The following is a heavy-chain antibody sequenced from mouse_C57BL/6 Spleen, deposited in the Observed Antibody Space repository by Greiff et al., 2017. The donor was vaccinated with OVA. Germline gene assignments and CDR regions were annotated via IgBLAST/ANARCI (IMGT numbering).Heavy chain of an antibody. J-gene: IGHJ4*01. Sequence: QVQLQQSGAELVRPGASVQLSCKASGYTFTDYYINWVKQRHGQGLEWIARIYPGSGNTYYNEKFKGKATLTAEKSSSTAYMQLSSLTSEDSAVYFCAGHYGIKGYAMHYWGEGNSATVS. CDR2: IYPGSGNT. V-gene: IGHV1-76*01. D-gene: IGHD1-1*01. CDR1: GYTFTDYY. CDR3: AGHYGIKGYAMHY.